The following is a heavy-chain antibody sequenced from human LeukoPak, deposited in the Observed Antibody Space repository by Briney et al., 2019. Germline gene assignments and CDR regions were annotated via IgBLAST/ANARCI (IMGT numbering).Heavy chain of an antibody. CDR1: GYTFTGYY. J-gene: IGHJ3*02. CDR2: INPNIGGT. CDR3: ASYMSYYGSGSPVDI. V-gene: IGHV1-2*06. D-gene: IGHD3-10*01. Sequence: GASVKVSCKASGYTFTGYYMHWVRQAPGQGLEWMGRINPNIGGTNYAQKFQGRVTMTRDTSISTAYMELSRLRSDDTAVYYCASYMSYYGSGSPVDIWGQGTMVTVSS.